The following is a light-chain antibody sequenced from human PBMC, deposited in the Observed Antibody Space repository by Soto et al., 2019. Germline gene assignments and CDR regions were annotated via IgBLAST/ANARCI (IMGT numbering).Light chain of an antibody. Sequence: DIQMTQSPSTLSASVGDRVTITCRASQSISSWFAWYQQKPGKAPKLLIYDASSLESGVPSRFSGSVSGTEFTLTISSLQPDDFATYYCQQYNSYSGTFGQGTKLEIK. J-gene: IGKJ2*01. CDR2: DAS. CDR3: QQYNSYSGT. CDR1: QSISSW. V-gene: IGKV1-5*01.